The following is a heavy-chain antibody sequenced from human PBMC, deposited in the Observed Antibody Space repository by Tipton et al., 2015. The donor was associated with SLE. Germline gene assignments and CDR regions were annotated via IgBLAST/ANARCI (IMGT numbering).Heavy chain of an antibody. CDR1: GGSFSGYY. V-gene: IGHV4-34*01. J-gene: IGHJ1*01. CDR2: INHSGST. Sequence: TLSLTCAVYGGSFSGYYWSWIRQPPGKGLEWIGEINHSGSTNYNPSLKSRVTISVDTSKNQFSLKLSSVTVADTAVYYCASPGSSAPGPYFQHWGQGTLVTVSS. D-gene: IGHD6-25*01. CDR3: ASPGSSAPGPYFQH.